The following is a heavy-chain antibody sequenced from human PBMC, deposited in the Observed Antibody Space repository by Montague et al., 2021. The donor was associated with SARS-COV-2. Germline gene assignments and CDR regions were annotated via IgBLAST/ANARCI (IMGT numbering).Heavy chain of an antibody. CDR1: GGSSTNYF. V-gene: IGHV4-34*01. D-gene: IGHD5-24*01. CDR2: INHTGTS. CDR3: ARGTGQQLVFSYVYYGMDI. J-gene: IGHJ6*02. Sequence: SETLSLTCAVYGGSSTNYFWTWIRQTPAKGLEWIGEINHTGTSDXXPSLKSRVTLSVDTSKSRFSLKLSSVTAADTGVYYCARGTGQQLVFSYVYYGMDIWGQGTTVSVSS.